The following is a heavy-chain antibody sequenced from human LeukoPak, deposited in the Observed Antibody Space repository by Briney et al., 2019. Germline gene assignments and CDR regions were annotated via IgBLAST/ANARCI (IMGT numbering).Heavy chain of an antibody. Sequence: LRLSFAASGFTFSSYSMNWVRQAPGKGLEWVSSISSSSSYIYYADPVKGRFTISRDNSKNSLYLQMNSLRAEDTAVYYCARDTKQWLVRLYYFDYWGQGTLVTVSS. V-gene: IGHV3-21*01. J-gene: IGHJ4*02. CDR2: ISSSSSYI. D-gene: IGHD6-19*01. CDR3: ARDTKQWLVRLYYFDY. CDR1: GFTFSSYS.